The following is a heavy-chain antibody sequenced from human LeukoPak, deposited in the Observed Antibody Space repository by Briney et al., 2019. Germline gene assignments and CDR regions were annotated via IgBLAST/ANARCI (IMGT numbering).Heavy chain of an antibody. CDR1: GFTFSAAW. Sequence: GGSLRLSCAASGFTFSAAWMNWVRQAPGKGLEWVSAISGSGGSTYYADSVKGRFTISRDNSKNTLYLQMNSLRAEDTAVYYCAKVRSSWYLYYFDYWGQGTLVTVSS. CDR3: AKVRSSWYLYYFDY. D-gene: IGHD6-13*01. V-gene: IGHV3-23*01. CDR2: ISGSGGST. J-gene: IGHJ4*02.